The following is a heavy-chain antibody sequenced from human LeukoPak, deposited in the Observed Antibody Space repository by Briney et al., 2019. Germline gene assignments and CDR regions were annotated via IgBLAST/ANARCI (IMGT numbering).Heavy chain of an antibody. J-gene: IGHJ6*02. D-gene: IGHD6-13*01. CDR3: ARDRVRGSSSWYRYYYYGMDV. CDR2: INPNSGGT. V-gene: IGHV1-2*02. Sequence: ASVKVSCKASGYTFTGYYMHWVRQAPGQGLEWMGWINPNSGGTNYAQKFQGRVTMTRDTSISTAYMELSRLRSDDTAVYYCARDRVRGSSSWYRYYYYGMDVWGQGSTVTVSS. CDR1: GYTFTGYY.